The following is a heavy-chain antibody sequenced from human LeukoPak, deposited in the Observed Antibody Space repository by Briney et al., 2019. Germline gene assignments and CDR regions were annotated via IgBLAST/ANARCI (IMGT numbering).Heavy chain of an antibody. D-gene: IGHD4-17*01. CDR3: AIVDRVGTVTTYDY. Sequence: GGSLRLSCAASGFTFSSYAMSWVRQAPGKGLEWVSAISGSGGSTYYADSVKGRFTISRDNSKNTLYLQMNSLRAEDTAVYYCAIVDRVGTVTTYDYWGQGTLVTVSS. V-gene: IGHV3-23*01. J-gene: IGHJ4*02. CDR2: ISGSGGST. CDR1: GFTFSSYA.